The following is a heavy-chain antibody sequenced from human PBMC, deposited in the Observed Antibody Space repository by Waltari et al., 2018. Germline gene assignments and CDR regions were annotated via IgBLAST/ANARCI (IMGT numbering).Heavy chain of an antibody. V-gene: IGHV4-39*02. CDR2: MYYTGST. CDR3: ASRPEFTSGSAIDF. CDR1: GGPIGTNNYY. Sequence: QLQLQESGPGLVKPSETLSLTCPDSGGPIGTNNYYWAWVRQPPGKGLQWIGTMYYTGSTYYNPSLKSRVTISVDTSKNRFSLKLTSVTAADTAVYFCASRPEFTSGSAIDFWGQGTLVTVSS. D-gene: IGHD6-19*01. J-gene: IGHJ4*02.